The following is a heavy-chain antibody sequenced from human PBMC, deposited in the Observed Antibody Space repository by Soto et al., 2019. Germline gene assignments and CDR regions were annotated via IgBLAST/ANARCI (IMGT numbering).Heavy chain of an antibody. CDR1: GYTFTGYY. Sequence: ASVKVSCKASGYTFTGYYMHWVRQAPGQGLEWMGWINPNSGGTNYAQKFQGWVTMARDTSISTAYMELSRLRSDDTAVYYCARDKQLAGGMDVWGQGTTVTVSS. J-gene: IGHJ6*02. D-gene: IGHD6-6*01. CDR3: ARDKQLAGGMDV. V-gene: IGHV1-2*04. CDR2: INPNSGGT.